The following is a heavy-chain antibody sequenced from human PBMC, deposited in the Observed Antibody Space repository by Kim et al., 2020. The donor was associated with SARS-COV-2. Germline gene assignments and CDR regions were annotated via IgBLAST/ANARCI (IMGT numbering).Heavy chain of an antibody. Sequence: SQTLSLTCTVSGYSISSGYYWGWIRQPPGKGLEWIGSIYHSGSTYYNPSLKSRVTISVDTSKNQFSLKLSSVTAADTAVYYCARDGGPSYYYGSGSNWFD. D-gene: IGHD3-10*01. CDR1: GYSISSGYY. CDR2: IYHSGST. V-gene: IGHV4-38-2*02. J-gene: IGHJ5*02. CDR3: ARDGGPSYYYGSGSNWFD.